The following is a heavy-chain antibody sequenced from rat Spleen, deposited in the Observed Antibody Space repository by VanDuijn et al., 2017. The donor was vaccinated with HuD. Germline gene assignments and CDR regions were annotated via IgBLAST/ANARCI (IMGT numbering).Heavy chain of an antibody. V-gene: IGHV5-25*01. CDR2: ISTGGDNT. Sequence: EVQLVESGGGLVQPGRSLKLSCAASGFTFSNYYMAWVRQAPTKGLEWVAYISTGGDNTYYRDSVKGRFTISRDNAKNTLYLQMDSLRSEDTATYYCARHLPGYNDFDYWGQGVMVTVSS. CDR1: GFTFSNYY. D-gene: IGHD1-4*01. CDR3: ARHLPGYNDFDY. J-gene: IGHJ2*01.